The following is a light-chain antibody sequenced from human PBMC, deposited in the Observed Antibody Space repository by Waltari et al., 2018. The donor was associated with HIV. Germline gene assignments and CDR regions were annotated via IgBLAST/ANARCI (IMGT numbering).Light chain of an antibody. J-gene: IGKJ3*01. CDR1: LTLSSRY. V-gene: IGKV3-20*01. Sequence: GTLSCRASLTLSSRYLAWYQQRPGQAPRLLIYNASNRAAGIPERFSGSGSGTDFTLTISRLEPEDFAVYYCQQYARSPFTFGPGTKVDFK. CDR3: QQYARSPFT. CDR2: NAS.